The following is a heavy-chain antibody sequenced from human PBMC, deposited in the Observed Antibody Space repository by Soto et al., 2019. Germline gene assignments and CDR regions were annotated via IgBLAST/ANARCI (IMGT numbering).Heavy chain of an antibody. CDR1: GYSISSGYY. CDR3: AYYGIAAEVSY. V-gene: IGHV4-38-2*01. Sequence: PSETLSLTCAVSGYSISSGYYWGWIRQPPGKGLEWIGSIYHSGSTYYNPSLKSRVTISVDTSKNQFSLKLSSVTAADTAVYYCAYYGIAAEVSYWAQGTPVTAPQ. CDR2: IYHSGST. D-gene: IGHD6-13*01. J-gene: IGHJ4*02.